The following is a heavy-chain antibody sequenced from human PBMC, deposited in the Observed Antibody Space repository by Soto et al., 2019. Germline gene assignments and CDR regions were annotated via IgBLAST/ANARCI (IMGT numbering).Heavy chain of an antibody. CDR2: ISAYSGNT. D-gene: IGHD2-21*02. V-gene: IGHV1-18*03. Sequence: GASVKVSCKASGYTFTSYGISWVRQAPGQGLERMGWISAYSGNTNYAQKLQGRVTMTTDTSTSTAYMELRSLRSDDMVVYFCAIDYGRDCYDYSGQGTLVTVSS. CDR1: GYTFTSYG. CDR3: AIDYGRDCYDY. J-gene: IGHJ4*02.